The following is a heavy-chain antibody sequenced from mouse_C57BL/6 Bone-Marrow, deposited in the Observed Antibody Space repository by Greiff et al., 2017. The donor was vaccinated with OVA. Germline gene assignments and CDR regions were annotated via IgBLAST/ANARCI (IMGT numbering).Heavy chain of an antibody. V-gene: IGHV5-17*01. CDR3: ARHYGDGAMDY. J-gene: IGHJ4*01. CDR2: ISSGSSTI. CDR1: GFTFSDYG. Sequence: EVKVVESGGGLVKPGGSLKLSCAASGFTFSDYGMHWVRQAPEKGLEWVAYISSGSSTIYYADTVKGRFTISRDNAKNTLFLQMTSLRSEDTAMYYCARHYGDGAMDYWGQGTSVTVSS. D-gene: IGHD1-1*01.